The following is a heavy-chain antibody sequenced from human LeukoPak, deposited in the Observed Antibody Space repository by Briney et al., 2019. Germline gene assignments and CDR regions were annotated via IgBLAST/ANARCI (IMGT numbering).Heavy chain of an antibody. D-gene: IGHD2-15*01. V-gene: IGHV4-59*02. Sequence: PSEILSLTCTVSGGSVNNYHWTWVRQPPGKGLEWIGYIHYSGSTNYNPSLKSRVTMSLDTSNNQFFLSLRSLTAADTAVYYCARGGCSGDRLNWFDPWGQGTLVTVSS. CDR3: ARGGCSGDRLNWFDP. CDR2: IHYSGST. J-gene: IGHJ5*02. CDR1: GGSVNNYH.